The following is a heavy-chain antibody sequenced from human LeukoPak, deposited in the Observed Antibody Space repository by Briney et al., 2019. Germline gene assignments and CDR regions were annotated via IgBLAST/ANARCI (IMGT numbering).Heavy chain of an antibody. CDR1: GFTFGDYA. CDR3: TRDKYGGGDY. V-gene: IGHV3-49*04. J-gene: IGHJ4*02. CDR2: IRSKAYGGTT. Sequence: PGGSLRLSCTASGFTFGDYAMSWVRQAPGKGLEWVGFIRSKAYGGTTEYAASVKGRFTISRDDSKSIAYLQMNSLKTEDTAVYYCTRDKYGGGDYWGQGTLVTVSS. D-gene: IGHD2-2*01.